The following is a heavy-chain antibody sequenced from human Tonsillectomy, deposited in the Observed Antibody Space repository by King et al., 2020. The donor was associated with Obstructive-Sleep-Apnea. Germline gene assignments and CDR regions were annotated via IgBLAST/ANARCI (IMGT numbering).Heavy chain of an antibody. J-gene: IGHJ4*02. Sequence: QLQESGPGLVKPSQTLSITCTVAGGSISSGGVYWSGSRHHPEKGLGWIGYIYYSGSTYYNPSLKSRVTISVDTSKNQFSLKLSSVTAADTAVYYCASARGYSYGYNYWGQGTLVTVSS. V-gene: IGHV4-31*03. CDR1: GGSISSGGVY. CDR3: ASARGYSYGYNY. D-gene: IGHD5-18*01. CDR2: IYYSGST.